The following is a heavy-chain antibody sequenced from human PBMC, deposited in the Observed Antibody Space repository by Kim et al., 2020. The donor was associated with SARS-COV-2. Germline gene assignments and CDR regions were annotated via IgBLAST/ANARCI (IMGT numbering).Heavy chain of an antibody. CDR1: GFTFDDYA. V-gene: IGHV3-9*01. D-gene: IGHD4-4*01. CDR2: ISWNSGSI. CDR3: ARETTAGFH. J-gene: IGHJ4*02. Sequence: GGSLRLSCAASGFTFDDYAMHWVRQAPGKGLEWVSGISWNSGSIGYADSVKGRFTISRDNAKNSLYLQMNSLRAEDTALYYCARETTAGFHWGQGTLVTVSS.